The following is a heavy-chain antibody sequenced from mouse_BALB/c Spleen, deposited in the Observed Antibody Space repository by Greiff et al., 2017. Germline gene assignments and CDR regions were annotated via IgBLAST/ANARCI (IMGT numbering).Heavy chain of an antibody. D-gene: IGHD1-1*01. CDR3: ARGGDYGSSYGY. J-gene: IGHJ2*01. Sequence: EVKLMESGGGLVKPGGSLKLSCAASGFTFSSYAMSWVRQTPEKRLEWVASISSGGSTYYPDSVKGRFTISRDNARNILYLQMSSLRSEDTAMYYCARGGDYGSSYGYWGQGTTLTVSS. CDR1: GFTFSSYA. V-gene: IGHV5-6-5*01. CDR2: ISSGGST.